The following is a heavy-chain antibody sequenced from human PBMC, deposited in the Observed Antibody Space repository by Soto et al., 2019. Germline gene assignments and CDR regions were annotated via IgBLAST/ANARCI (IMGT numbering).Heavy chain of an antibody. CDR3: AKLKGAAAGLFDS. Sequence: PGGSLRLSCAASGFTFSTNAMNWVRQAPGKGLEWVSGIGGSGGTTSYADSVKGRFTISRDNSKNTVYLQMNSLKADDTAVYYCAKLKGAAAGLFDSWGQGTLVTSPQ. J-gene: IGHJ4*02. D-gene: IGHD6-13*01. CDR2: IGGSGGTT. V-gene: IGHV3-23*01. CDR1: GFTFSTNA.